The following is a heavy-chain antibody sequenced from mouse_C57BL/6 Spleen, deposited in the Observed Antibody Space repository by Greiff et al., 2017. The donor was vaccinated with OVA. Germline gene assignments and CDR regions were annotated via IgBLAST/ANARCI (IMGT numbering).Heavy chain of an antibody. D-gene: IGHD2-3*01. CDR2: IYRGDGNT. CDR3: ARHYDDYSWLAY. J-gene: IGHJ3*01. CDR1: GYAFRSPW. Sequence: VQLQQSGPELVKPGASVKISCKSSGYAFRSPWMNWVKQMPEKGLEWVGRIYRGDGNTNYHEKFKGRSILTGDNSSSTAYMQLSSLTSEDSAVYYCARHYDDYSWLAYWGQGTLVTVSA. V-gene: IGHV1-82*01.